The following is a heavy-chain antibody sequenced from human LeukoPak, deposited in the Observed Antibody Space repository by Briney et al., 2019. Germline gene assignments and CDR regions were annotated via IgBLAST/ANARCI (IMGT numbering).Heavy chain of an antibody. J-gene: IGHJ4*02. D-gene: IGHD3-9*01. V-gene: IGHV1-8*01. CDR1: GYTFTSYD. Sequence: ASVKVSCKASGYTFTSYDINWVRQATGQGLEWMGWMNPNSGNTGYAQKFQGRVTMTRNTSISTAYMELSSLRSEDTAVYYCARAAGPLTGYLGWGQGTLVTASS. CDR2: MNPNSGNT. CDR3: ARAAGPLTGYLG.